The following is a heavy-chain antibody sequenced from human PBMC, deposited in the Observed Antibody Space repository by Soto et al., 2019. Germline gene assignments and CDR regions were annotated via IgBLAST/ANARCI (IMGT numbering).Heavy chain of an antibody. D-gene: IGHD3-3*01. Sequence: EVQLVESGGGLVQPGRSLRLSCAASGFTFDDYAMHWVRQAPGKGLEWVSGISWNSGSIGYADSVKGRFTISRDNAKNSLYLQMNSLRAEDTALYYCARDFASYDFWSGYYFAFDYWGQGTLVTVSS. CDR3: ARDFASYDFWSGYYFAFDY. J-gene: IGHJ4*02. CDR1: GFTFDDYA. CDR2: ISWNSGSI. V-gene: IGHV3-9*01.